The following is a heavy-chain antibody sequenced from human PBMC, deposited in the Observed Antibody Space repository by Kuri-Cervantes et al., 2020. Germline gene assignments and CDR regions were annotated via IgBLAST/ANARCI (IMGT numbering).Heavy chain of an antibody. CDR2: MNPNSGNT. D-gene: IGHD5-24*01. J-gene: IGHJ4*02. V-gene: IGHV1-8*02. CDR1: GYTFTSYD. Sequence: ASVKVSCKASGYTFTSYDINWVRQATGQGLEWMGWMNPNSGNTGYAQKFQGRVTMTTDTSTTTAYMELRTLRSDDTAVYYCARAGGYKAGADYWGQGTLVTVSS. CDR3: ARAGGYKAGADY.